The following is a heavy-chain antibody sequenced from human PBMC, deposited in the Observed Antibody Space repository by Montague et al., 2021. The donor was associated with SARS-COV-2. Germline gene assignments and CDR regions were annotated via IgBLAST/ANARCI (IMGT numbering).Heavy chain of an antibody. CDR3: AGGVGGLVPAALCLRYFYFFYMDV. D-gene: IGHD2-2*01. CDR1: GVSISGNY. CDR2: IDPSGNT. V-gene: IGHV4-34*01. Sequence: SETLSLTCAVYGVSISGNYWVWIRHSPGKGLEWIGEIDPSGNTNYNSSLTSRVILSVDSSRNQFSLKLNSLTAAAKAVYYCAGGVGGLVPAALCLRYFYFFYMDVWGKGTTVTVSS. J-gene: IGHJ6*03.